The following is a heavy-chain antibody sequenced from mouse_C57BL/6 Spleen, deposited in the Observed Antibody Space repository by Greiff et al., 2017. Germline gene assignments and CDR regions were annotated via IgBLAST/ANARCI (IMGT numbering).Heavy chain of an antibody. CDR2: ISDGGSYT. CDR3: ASYYYSNGYFDY. V-gene: IGHV5-4*01. Sequence: EVQLQESGGGLVKPGGSLKLSCAASGFTFSSYAMSWVRQTPEKRLEWVATISDGGSYTYYPDNVKGRFTISRDNAKNNLYLQMSHLKSEDTAMYYCASYYYSNGYFDYWGQGTTLTVSS. D-gene: IGHD2-5*01. CDR1: GFTFSSYA. J-gene: IGHJ2*01.